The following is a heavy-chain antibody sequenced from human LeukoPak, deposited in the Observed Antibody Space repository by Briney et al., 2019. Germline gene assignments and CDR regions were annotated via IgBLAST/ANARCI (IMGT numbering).Heavy chain of an antibody. J-gene: IGHJ5*02. D-gene: IGHD6-19*01. CDR1: GFTFSSYW. CDR3: ARDQSYSSGWYSGYWFDP. Sequence: PGGSLRLSCAASGFTFSSYWMSWVRQAPGKGLEWVANIKQDGSEKYYVDSVKGRFTISRDNAKNSLYLQMNGLRAEDTAVYYCARDQSYSSGWYSGYWFDPWGQGTLVTVSS. CDR2: IKQDGSEK. V-gene: IGHV3-7*01.